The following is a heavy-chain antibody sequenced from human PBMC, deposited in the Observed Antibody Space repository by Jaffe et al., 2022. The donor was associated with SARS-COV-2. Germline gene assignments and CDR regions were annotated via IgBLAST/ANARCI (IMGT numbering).Heavy chain of an antibody. V-gene: IGHV4-34*01. CDR1: GGSFSGYY. D-gene: IGHD3-16*02. CDR2: INHSGST. CDR3: ARGRGYPHPFTFGGVINYGMDV. Sequence: QVQLQQWGAGLLKPSETLSLTCAVYGGSFSGYYWSWIRQPPGKGLEWIGEINHSGSTNYNPSLKSRVTISVDTSKNQFSLKLSSVTAADTAVYYCARGRGYPHPFTFGGVINYGMDVWGQGTTVTVSS. J-gene: IGHJ6*02.